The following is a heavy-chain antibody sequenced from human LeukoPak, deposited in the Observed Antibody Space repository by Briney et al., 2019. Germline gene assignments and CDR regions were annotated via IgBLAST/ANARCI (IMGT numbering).Heavy chain of an antibody. CDR2: ISRGSDHI. J-gene: IGHJ4*02. V-gene: IGHV3-21*01. CDR1: GFTFSSYA. D-gene: IGHD3-22*01. Sequence: GSLRLSCSASGFTFSSYAMNWGRQAPGKGLEWVSSISRGSDHIFYADSMKGRFTISRDNAKNSLYLQMNSPGAEDTAVYYCARPYDTRGYFPDYWGQGTLVTVSS. CDR3: ARPYDTRGYFPDY.